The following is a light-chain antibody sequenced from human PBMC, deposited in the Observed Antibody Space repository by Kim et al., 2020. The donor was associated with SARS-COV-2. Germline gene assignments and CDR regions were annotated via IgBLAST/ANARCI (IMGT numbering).Light chain of an antibody. Sequence: GQSITSSCTGTGSDVGSYTLVSWYQQHPGKAPKLMIYEVSYRPSGVSNRFSGSKSGNTASLTISGLQAEDEADYYCSSYARSSTYVFGAGTKVTVL. V-gene: IGLV2-23*02. CDR3: SSYARSSTYV. CDR1: GSDVGSYTL. J-gene: IGLJ1*01. CDR2: EVS.